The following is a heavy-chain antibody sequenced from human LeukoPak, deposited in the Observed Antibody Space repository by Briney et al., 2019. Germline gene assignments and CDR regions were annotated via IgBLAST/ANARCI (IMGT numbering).Heavy chain of an antibody. D-gene: IGHD6-13*01. CDR2: IIPILGIA. Sequence: GSSVKVSCKASGGTFSSYAISWVRQAPGQGLEWMGRIIPILGIANYAQKFQGRVTITADKSTSTAYMELSSLRSEDTAVYYCARDFSSRRYSSSWYPENWGQGTLVTVSS. CDR3: ARDFSSRRYSSSWYPEN. J-gene: IGHJ4*02. V-gene: IGHV1-69*04. CDR1: GGTFSSYA.